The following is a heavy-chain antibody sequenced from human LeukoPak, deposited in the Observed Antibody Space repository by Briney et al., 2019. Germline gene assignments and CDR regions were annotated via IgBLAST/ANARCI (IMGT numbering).Heavy chain of an antibody. CDR3: ANGSPMTTYAFDI. D-gene: IGHD4-17*01. CDR1: GFTFSSYS. CDR2: ISSSSSYI. Sequence: GGSLRLSCAASGFTFSSYSMNWVRQAPGKGLEWVSSISSSSSYIYYADSVKGRFTISRDNAKNSLYLQMNSLRAEDTAVYYCANGSPMTTYAFDIWGQGTMVTVSS. J-gene: IGHJ3*02. V-gene: IGHV3-21*04.